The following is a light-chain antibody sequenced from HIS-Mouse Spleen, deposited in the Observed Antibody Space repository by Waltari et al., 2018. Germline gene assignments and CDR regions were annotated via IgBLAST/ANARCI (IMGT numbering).Light chain of an antibody. CDR2: EVS. Sequence: QSALTQPPSVSGSPGQSVTISCTGTSTDAGRYNRVSWYQQPPGTAPKLMIYEVSNRPSGVPDRFSGSKSGNTASLTISGLQAEDEADYYCSSYTSSSTVVFGGGTKLTVL. CDR1: STDAGRYNR. CDR3: SSYTSSSTVV. V-gene: IGLV2-18*02. J-gene: IGLJ2*01.